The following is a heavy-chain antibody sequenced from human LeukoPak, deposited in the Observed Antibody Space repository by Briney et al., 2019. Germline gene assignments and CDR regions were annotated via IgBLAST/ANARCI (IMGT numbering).Heavy chain of an antibody. D-gene: IGHD6-13*01. CDR3: AREYSSFEY. CDR1: AGSISPYH. V-gene: IGHV4-59*01. CDR2: INYSGTT. Sequence: SETLSLTCTVSAGSISPYHWHWIRQPPGKGLEWIGYINYSGTTDYNPSLKSRVTISVDTSKKQLFLRLRSMTAADTAVYYCAREYSSFEYWGQGTLVTVSS. J-gene: IGHJ4*02.